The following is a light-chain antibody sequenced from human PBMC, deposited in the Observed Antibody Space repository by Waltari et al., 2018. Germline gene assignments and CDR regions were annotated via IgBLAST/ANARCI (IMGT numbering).Light chain of an antibody. V-gene: IGKV1-5*03. CDR3: QQYDVYSQWA. Sequence: DIQMTQSPSTLSASVGDRVTITCRASQNINNLLAWYQQKSVKAPKLLVYMASNLENGVPSRFSGSGSGTEFTLTITSLQPDDFAAYYCQQYDVYSQWAFGQGTKVEIK. CDR1: QNINNL. J-gene: IGKJ1*01. CDR2: MAS.